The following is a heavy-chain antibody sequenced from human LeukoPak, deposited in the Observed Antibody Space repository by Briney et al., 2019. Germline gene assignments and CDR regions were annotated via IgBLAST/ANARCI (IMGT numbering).Heavy chain of an antibody. CDR1: GYTFTSYG. V-gene: IGHV1-18*01. J-gene: IGHJ6*03. CDR2: ISAYNGNT. CDR3: AREEGIAVPPDYYYYMDV. D-gene: IGHD6-19*01. Sequence: ASVKVSCKASGYTFTSYGISWVRQAPGQGLEWMGWISAYNGNTNYAQKLQGRITMTTDTSTSTAYMELRSLRSDDTAVYYCAREEGIAVPPDYYYYMDVWGKGTTVTASS.